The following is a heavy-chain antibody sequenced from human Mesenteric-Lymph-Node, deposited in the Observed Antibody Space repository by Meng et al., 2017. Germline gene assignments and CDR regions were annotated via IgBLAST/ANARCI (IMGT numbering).Heavy chain of an antibody. J-gene: IGHJ4*02. CDR2: IIPIFNIP. V-gene: IGHV1-69*05. CDR3: ASNFRGFFDY. Sequence: SVKVSCKASGGTFSSFAFSWVRQAPGQGLEWMGGIIPIFNIPNYSQKFQGRVTVTTDESTSTAYMELSSLRSEDTAVYYCASNFRGFFDYWGQGTLVTVSS. CDR1: GGTFSSFA. D-gene: IGHD3-10*01.